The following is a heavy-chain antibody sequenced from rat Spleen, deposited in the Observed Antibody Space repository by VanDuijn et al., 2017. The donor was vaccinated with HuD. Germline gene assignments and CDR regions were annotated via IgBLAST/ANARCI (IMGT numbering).Heavy chain of an antibody. CDR1: GFTFNNYW. Sequence: EVQLVESGGGLVQPGRSLKLSCVASGFTFNNYWMTWIRQAPGKGLEWVASISYDGTATYYRDSVKGRFTLSRDNAKSTLYLQMGSLRSEDTATYYCTRRGGSSQYYFDYWGQGLMVTVSS. CDR2: ISYDGTAT. D-gene: IGHD1-2*01. J-gene: IGHJ2*01. CDR3: TRRGGSSQYYFDY. V-gene: IGHV5-31*01.